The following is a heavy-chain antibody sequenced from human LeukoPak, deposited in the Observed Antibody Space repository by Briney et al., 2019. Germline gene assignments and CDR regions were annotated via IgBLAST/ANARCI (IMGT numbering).Heavy chain of an antibody. D-gene: IGHD6-13*01. Sequence: PSETLSLTCSVSGYSFTSGHYWGWIRQPPGKGLEWIANIYHTGSAHYNPSLKSRVTISVDTSKNQFSLKVSSVTAADTAVYYCARGGSSWSYAMDVWGQGTTVTVSS. CDR1: GYSFTSGHY. V-gene: IGHV4-38-2*02. CDR2: IYHTGSA. J-gene: IGHJ6*02. CDR3: ARGGSSWSYAMDV.